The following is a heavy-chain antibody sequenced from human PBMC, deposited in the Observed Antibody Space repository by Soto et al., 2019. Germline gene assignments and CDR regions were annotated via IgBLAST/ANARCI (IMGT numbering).Heavy chain of an antibody. D-gene: IGHD6-13*01. CDR3: ARKGAAALDS. J-gene: IGHJ4*02. CDR1: GGTFSSYT. Sequence: QVQLVQSGAEVKKPGSSVKVSCKASGGTFSSYTISWVRQAPGQGLEWMGRIIPILGIANYAQKFQGRVPITADKSTSTAYLELSSRRSEDTAVSYCARKGAAALDSCGQGTLVTVSS. CDR2: IIPILGIA. V-gene: IGHV1-69*02.